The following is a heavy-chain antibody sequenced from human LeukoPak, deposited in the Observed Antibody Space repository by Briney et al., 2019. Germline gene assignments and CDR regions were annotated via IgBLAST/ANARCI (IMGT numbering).Heavy chain of an antibody. Sequence: SGTLSLTCAVSGGSISSSNWWSWVRQPPGKGLEWIGEIYHSGSANYSPSLKSRVTISVDKSKNQFSLKLSSVTAADTAVYYCAGGRQQLVRDWFDPWGQGTLVTVSS. V-gene: IGHV4-4*02. CDR3: AGGRQQLVRDWFDP. CDR1: GGSISSSNW. J-gene: IGHJ5*02. D-gene: IGHD6-13*01. CDR2: IYHSGSA.